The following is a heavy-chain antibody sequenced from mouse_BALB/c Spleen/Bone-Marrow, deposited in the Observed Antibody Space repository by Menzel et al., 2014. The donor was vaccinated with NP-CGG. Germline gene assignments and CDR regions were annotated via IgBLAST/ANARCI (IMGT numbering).Heavy chain of an antibody. CDR2: INPSSGYT. J-gene: IGHJ2*01. CDR3: ARESLYGSNYY. CDR1: GYTFTSYT. V-gene: IGHV1-4*01. D-gene: IGHD1-1*01. Sequence: VQLQQSGAELARPGASVKMSCKASGYTFTSYTMHWVKQRPGQGLEWIGYINPSSGYTNYNQKFKDKATLTADKSSSTAYMQLSCLTSEDSAVYYCARESLYGSNYYWGQGATLTVSS.